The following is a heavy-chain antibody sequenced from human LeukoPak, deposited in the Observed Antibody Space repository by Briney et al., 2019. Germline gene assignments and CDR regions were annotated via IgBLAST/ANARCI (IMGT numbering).Heavy chain of an antibody. CDR3: ARVGRGYSFNVYYFDH. CDR2: IKQDGSEK. CDR1: GFTFSSYE. D-gene: IGHD5-18*01. V-gene: IGHV3-7*01. Sequence: GGSLRLSCAASGFTFSSYEMNWVRQAPGKGLEWVANIKQDGSEKYHVDSVKGRFTISRDNAKDSLYLQMNSLRAEDTAVYYCARVGRGYSFNVYYFDHWGQGTLVTVSS. J-gene: IGHJ4*02.